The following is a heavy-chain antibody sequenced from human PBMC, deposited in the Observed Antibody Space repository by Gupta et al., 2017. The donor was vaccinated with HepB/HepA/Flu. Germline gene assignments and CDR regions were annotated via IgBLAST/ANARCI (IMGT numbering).Heavy chain of an antibody. CDR3: ARLNQDSDWFDP. V-gene: IGHV4-59*08. CDR1: GGSISSYY. J-gene: IGHJ5*02. Sequence: QVQLQESGPGLVKPSETLSLTCTVSGGSISSYYWSWIRQPPGKGLEWIGYIYYSGSTNYNPSLKSRVTISVDTSKNQFSLKLSSVTAADTAVYYCARLNQDSDWFDPWGQGTLVTVSS. CDR2: IYYSGST. D-gene: IGHD2-15*01.